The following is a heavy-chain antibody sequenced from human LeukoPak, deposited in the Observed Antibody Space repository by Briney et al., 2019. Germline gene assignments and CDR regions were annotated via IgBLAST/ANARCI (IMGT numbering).Heavy chain of an antibody. CDR1: GFTFSTYA. J-gene: IGHJ4*02. CDR2: ISGSGGST. Sequence: GGSLRLSCAASGFTFSTYAMTWVRQAPGKGLDWVSAISGSGGSTYYADSVKGRFTISRDNSKNTLYLQMNSLRAEDTAVYYCAKGGYYYGSGRSYYFDYWGQGTLVTVSS. V-gene: IGHV3-23*01. CDR3: AKGGYYYGSGRSYYFDY. D-gene: IGHD3-10*01.